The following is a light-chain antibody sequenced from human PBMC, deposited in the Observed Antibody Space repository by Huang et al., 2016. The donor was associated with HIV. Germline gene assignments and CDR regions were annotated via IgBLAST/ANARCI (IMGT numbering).Light chain of an antibody. CDR3: QQRGNWPYT. V-gene: IGKV3-11*01. Sequence: EIVLTQSPATLSLSPGDRATLSCRASQSVSTYLAWYQQKPGQAPRLLIYYTSNRATGIPARFGGSGSGTDFTLTISSLEPEDFAVYFCQQRGNWPYTFGQGTKVEIK. J-gene: IGKJ2*01. CDR2: YTS. CDR1: QSVSTY.